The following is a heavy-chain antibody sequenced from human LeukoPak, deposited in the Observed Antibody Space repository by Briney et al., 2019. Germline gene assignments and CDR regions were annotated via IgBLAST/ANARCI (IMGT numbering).Heavy chain of an antibody. V-gene: IGHV3-48*01. Sequence: GGSLRLSCAASGFTISTYDMHWVRQAPGKGLEWVSCISSSISSMNYADSVKGRFTISRDNAKNSLYLQMNSLRAEDTAVYYCASQNWMTDWGQGTLVTVSS. J-gene: IGHJ4*02. D-gene: IGHD1-1*01. CDR3: ASQNWMTD. CDR1: GFTISTYD. CDR2: ISSSISSM.